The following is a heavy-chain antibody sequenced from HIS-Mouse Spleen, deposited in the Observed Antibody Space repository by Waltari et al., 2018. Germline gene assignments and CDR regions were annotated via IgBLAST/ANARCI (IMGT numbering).Heavy chain of an antibody. V-gene: IGHV3-33*06. CDR1: GFTFRRSG. CDR3: AKGGLMVYAIGDY. CDR2: IWYDGSNK. D-gene: IGHD2-8*01. Sequence: QVQLVESGGGVVQPGRSLRLSCAASGFTFRRSGLPWVRRAPGKGLEWVAVIWYDGSNKYYADSVKGRFTISRDNSKNTLYLQMNSLRAEDTAVYYCAKGGLMVYAIGDYWGQGTLVTVSS. J-gene: IGHJ4*02.